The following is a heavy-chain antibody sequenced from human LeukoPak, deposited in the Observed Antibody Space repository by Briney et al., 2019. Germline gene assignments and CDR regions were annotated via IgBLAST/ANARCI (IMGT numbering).Heavy chain of an antibody. D-gene: IGHD2-15*01. V-gene: IGHV1-18*01. J-gene: IGHJ6*02. CDR2: ISAYNGNT. CDR1: GYTFTSYG. Sequence: GASVKVSCKASGYTFTSYGISWVRQAPGQGLEWMGWISAYNGNTNYAQKLQGRVTMTTDTSTSTAYMELRSLRSDDTAVYYCARDPGYAVKNGVWDYYGMDVWGQGTTVTVSS. CDR3: ARDPGYAVKNGVWDYYGMDV.